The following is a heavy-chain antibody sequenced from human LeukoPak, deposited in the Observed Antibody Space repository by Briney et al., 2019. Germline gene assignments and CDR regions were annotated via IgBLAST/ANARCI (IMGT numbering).Heavy chain of an antibody. CDR3: ARVGYCRSTSCYDWFDP. J-gene: IGHJ5*02. D-gene: IGHD2-2*01. V-gene: IGHV1-2*02. Sequence: ASVKVSCKASGYTFTGYYMHWVRQAPGQGLEWMGWINPNSGGTNYAQKFQGRVTMTRDTSISTAYMELSRLRSDDTAVYYCARVGYCRSTSCYDWFDPWGQGTLVTVSS. CDR1: GYTFTGYY. CDR2: INPNSGGT.